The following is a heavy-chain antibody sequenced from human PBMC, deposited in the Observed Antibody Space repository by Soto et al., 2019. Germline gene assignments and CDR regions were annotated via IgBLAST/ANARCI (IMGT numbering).Heavy chain of an antibody. V-gene: IGHV4-34*01. CDR2: INHSGST. Sequence: PSETLSLTCAVYGGSFSGYYWSWIRQPPGKGLEWIGEINHSGSTNYNPSLKSRVTISVDTSKNQFSLKLSSVTAADTAVYYCARAKGDLFITTVRGVKPWFDPWGQGTLVTV. J-gene: IGHJ5*02. CDR3: ARAKGDLFITTVRGVKPWFDP. D-gene: IGHD3-10*01. CDR1: GGSFSGYY.